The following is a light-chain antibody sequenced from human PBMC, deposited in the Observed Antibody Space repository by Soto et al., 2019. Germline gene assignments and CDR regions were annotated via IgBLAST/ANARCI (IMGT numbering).Light chain of an antibody. CDR2: EGT. V-gene: IGLV2-23*01. CDR3: CSYAGSRHYV. Sequence: QSALTQPASVSGSPGQSITISCTGTSSDVGSYNLVSWYQQHPGKAPKFMIYEGTKRPSGVSNRFSGSKSVNTSSLTISGLQSEDEADYYCCSYAGSRHYVFGTGTKLTVL. CDR1: SSDVGSYNL. J-gene: IGLJ1*01.